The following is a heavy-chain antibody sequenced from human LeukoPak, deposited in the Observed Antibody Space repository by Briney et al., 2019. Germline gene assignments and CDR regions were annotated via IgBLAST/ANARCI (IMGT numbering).Heavy chain of an antibody. V-gene: IGHV1-3*01. CDR2: INAGNGNT. J-gene: IGHJ4*02. CDR1: GYTFTSYA. D-gene: IGHD4-17*01. Sequence: ASVKVSCKASGYTFTSYAMHWVRQAPGQRLEWMGWINAGNGNTKYSQKFQGRVTITRDTSASTAYMELSSLRSEDTAVYYCARDLYDYGDYVRLDYWGQGTLVTVSS. CDR3: ARDLYDYGDYVRLDY.